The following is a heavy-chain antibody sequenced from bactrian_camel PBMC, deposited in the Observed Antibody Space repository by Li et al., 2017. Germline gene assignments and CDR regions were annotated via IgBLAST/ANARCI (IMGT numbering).Heavy chain of an antibody. Sequence: VQLVESGGGSVHAGGSLRLSREVSGDDYSEYCLGWFRQDPGKEREGVAAIDSGGITKYADSVKGRFTISQDNTKVTLCLNTNNLKSEDTVVYYCAACQNQINGEPRYWGQGTQVTVS. CDR2: IDSGGIT. CDR3: AACQNQINGEPRY. D-gene: IGHD8*01. J-gene: IGHJ4*01. V-gene: IGHV3S1*01. CDR1: GDDYSEYC.